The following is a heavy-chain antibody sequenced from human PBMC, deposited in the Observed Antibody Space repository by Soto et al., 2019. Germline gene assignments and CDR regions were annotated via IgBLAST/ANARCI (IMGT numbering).Heavy chain of an antibody. D-gene: IGHD5-12*01. V-gene: IGHV3-23*01. CDR2: VGGGGGHI. Sequence: GGSLRLSCVASGFTFSSYAMSWFRQPPGKVLEWVSAVGGGGGHIYYADSVKGRFIISRDNSRNTLYLQMDSLRVEDTAVYYCAKEAPATGYADSWGQGTLVTVSS. J-gene: IGHJ4*02. CDR1: GFTFSSYA. CDR3: AKEAPATGYADS.